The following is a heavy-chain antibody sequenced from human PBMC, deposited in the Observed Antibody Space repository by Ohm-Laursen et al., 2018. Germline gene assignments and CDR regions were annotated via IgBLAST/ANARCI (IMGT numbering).Heavy chain of an antibody. CDR3: ARGARYFDL. J-gene: IGHJ2*01. CDR1: GGSIGDYY. Sequence: TLSLTCTVSGGSIGDYYWNWIRQPAGKALEWIGRIYTSGSTDYNPSLKNRVTVSVDTSKNQISLKLTSVTAADTAVYYCARGARYFDLWGRGTLVTVSS. V-gene: IGHV4-4*07. CDR2: IYTSGST.